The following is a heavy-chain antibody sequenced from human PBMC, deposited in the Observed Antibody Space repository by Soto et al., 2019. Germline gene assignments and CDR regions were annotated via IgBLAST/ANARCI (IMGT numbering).Heavy chain of an antibody. D-gene: IGHD3-3*01. CDR1: GLNFDDFA. CDR2: ITWNSRVL. CDR3: AKGRYDFWSPYYFDS. V-gene: IGHV3-9*01. J-gene: IGHJ4*02. Sequence: GGSLRLSCVGTGLNFDDFAMHWVRQAPGKGLEWVSGITWNSRVLAYADSGKGRFTISRDNARNSLYLQMDSRRDEETALYYCAKGRYDFWSPYYFDSWGQGTMVTVSS.